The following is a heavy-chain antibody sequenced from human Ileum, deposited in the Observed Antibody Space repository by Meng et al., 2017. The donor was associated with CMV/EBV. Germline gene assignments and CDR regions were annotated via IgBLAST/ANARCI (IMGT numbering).Heavy chain of an antibody. CDR3: VKGGWGDY. Sequence: GGSLRLSCAASGFNFSIYTMTWVRQAPGKGLEWVAGITGGADTTYYADSVKGRFTISRDNSKHTLYLQMNSLRVEETAVFYCVKGGWGDYWGQGTVVTVSS. CDR1: GFNFSIYT. J-gene: IGHJ4*02. CDR2: ITGGADTT. V-gene: IGHV3-23*01. D-gene: IGHD6-19*01.